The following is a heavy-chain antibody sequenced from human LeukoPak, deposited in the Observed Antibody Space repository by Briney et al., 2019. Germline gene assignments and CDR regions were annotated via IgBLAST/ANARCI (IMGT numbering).Heavy chain of an antibody. D-gene: IGHD3-10*01. CDR3: VTMGMVRGVTIFDF. V-gene: IGHV4-4*08. CDR1: GGSIRSYY. J-gene: IGHJ4*02. CDR2: IYTSGST. Sequence: SETLSLTCTVSGGSIRSYYWSWIRQSPGKGLEWIAYIYTSGSTEYDPSLKSRVTMSSDLSKNQVSLRLSSVTAADAAVYYCVTMGMVRGVTIFDFWGQGTLVTVSS.